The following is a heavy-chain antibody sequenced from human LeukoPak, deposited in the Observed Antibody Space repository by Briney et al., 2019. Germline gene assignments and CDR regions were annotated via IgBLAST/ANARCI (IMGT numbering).Heavy chain of an antibody. V-gene: IGHV1-46*01. CDR2: INPSGGST. J-gene: IGHJ3*02. CDR3: ARDESLYDAFDI. CDR1: GYTFTSYY. Sequence: ASVKVSCKASGYTFTSYYMHWVRQAPGQGLEWMGIINPSGGSTSYAQKFQGRVTMTRDTSTSTVYMELSSLRSEDTAVYYSARDESLYDAFDIWGQGTMVTVSS.